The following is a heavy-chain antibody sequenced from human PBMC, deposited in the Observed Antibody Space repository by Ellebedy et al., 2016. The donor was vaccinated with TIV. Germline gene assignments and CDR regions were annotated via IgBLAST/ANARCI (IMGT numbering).Heavy chain of an antibody. V-gene: IGHV1-2*02. CDR3: AREGDGYSSGWYYFDY. Sequence: ASVKVSCXASGYTFTGYYMHWVRQAPGQGLGWMGWINPNSGGTNYAQKFQGRVTMTRDTSISTAYMELSRLRSDDTAVYYCAREGDGYSSGWYYFDYWGQGTLVTVSS. J-gene: IGHJ4*02. CDR2: INPNSGGT. CDR1: GYTFTGYY. D-gene: IGHD6-19*01.